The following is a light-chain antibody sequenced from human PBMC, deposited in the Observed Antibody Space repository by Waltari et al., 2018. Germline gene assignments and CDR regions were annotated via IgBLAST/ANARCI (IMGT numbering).Light chain of an antibody. CDR1: TRDVGGYNY. CDR3: CSFAGTYTWV. Sequence: SALTQPRSVSGSPGQSVTISCTGTTRDVGGYNYVSWYQPHPGKAPTLMIFDVTQRPSGVPDRFSGSKSANTASLTISGLQAEDEADYYCCSFAGTYTWVFGGGTKVTVL. V-gene: IGLV2-11*01. J-gene: IGLJ3*02. CDR2: DVT.